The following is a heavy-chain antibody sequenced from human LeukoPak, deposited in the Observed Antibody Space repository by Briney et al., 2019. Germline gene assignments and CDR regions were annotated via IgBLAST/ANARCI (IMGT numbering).Heavy chain of an antibody. D-gene: IGHD1-1*01. J-gene: IGHJ4*02. CDR2: IHYSGSS. Sequence: SETLSLTCTVSGDSTSNFYWNWIRQSPGKGLEWIGNIHYSGSSVYNPSLKSRGTISIDTSRRQFFLKLNSVTAADTAVYFCVLAPNSNWFDYWGPGTLVTVSS. V-gene: IGHV4-59*03. CDR3: VLAPNSNWFDY. CDR1: GDSTSNFY.